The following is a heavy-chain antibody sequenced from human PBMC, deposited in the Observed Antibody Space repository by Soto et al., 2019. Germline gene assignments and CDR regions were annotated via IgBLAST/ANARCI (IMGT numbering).Heavy chain of an antibody. D-gene: IGHD6-19*01. CDR3: AHVGCLEQWLYRLDP. J-gene: IGHJ5*02. CDR2: IYWDDDK. CDR1: GFSLTTTGVG. V-gene: IGHV2-5*02. Sequence: QITLKESGPSLVKPTQTLTLTCTFSGFSLTTTGVGVVWIRQPPGKALEWLALIYWDDDKHYSPSLRSRLTVTKDTTKNQVVLTLTNVGPADTGTYFCAHVGCLEQWLYRLDPWGQGTLVTVSS.